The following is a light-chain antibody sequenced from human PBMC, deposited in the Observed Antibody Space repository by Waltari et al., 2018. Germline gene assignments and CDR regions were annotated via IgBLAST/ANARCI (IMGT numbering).Light chain of an antibody. CDR2: WAS. CDR3: QQCYSTPYT. V-gene: IGKV4-1*01. CDR1: QNLLYNTDNKNY. Sequence: EIVLTQSPGTLSLSPGERATLSCRSSQNLLYNTDNKNYLAWFQQKPGQPPKLLIYWASTRESGVPDRFSGSGSGTEFTLTISSLQAADVAVYYCQQCYSTPYTFGQGTKLEIK. J-gene: IGKJ2*01.